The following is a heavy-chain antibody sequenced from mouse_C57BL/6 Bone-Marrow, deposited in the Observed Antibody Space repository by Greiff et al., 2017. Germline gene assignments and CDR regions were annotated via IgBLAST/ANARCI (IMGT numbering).Heavy chain of an antibody. D-gene: IGHD2-12*01. Sequence: VQLQQSGTVLARPGASVKMSCKTSGYTLTSYWMHWVKQRPGPGLDWIGAIYPGNSDTSYNQQFKGKANLTAVTSASTAYMELSSLANEDSAVYCCTRCVYDPYWYFDVWGTGTTVTVSS. CDR1: GYTLTSYW. V-gene: IGHV1-5*01. J-gene: IGHJ1*03. CDR3: TRCVYDPYWYFDV. CDR2: IYPGNSDT.